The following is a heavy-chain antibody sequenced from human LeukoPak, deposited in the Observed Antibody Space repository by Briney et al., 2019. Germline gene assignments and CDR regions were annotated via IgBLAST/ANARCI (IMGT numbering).Heavy chain of an antibody. D-gene: IGHD2-2*02. CDR3: ATDIVVVPAAIHPEFDY. V-gene: IGHV1-24*01. Sequence: GASVKVSCKVSGYTLTELSMHWVRQAPGKGLEWMGGFDPKDGETIYAQKFQGRVTMTEDTSTDTAYMELSSLRSEDTAVYYCATDIVVVPAAIHPEFDYWGQGTLVTVSS. CDR2: FDPKDGET. J-gene: IGHJ4*02. CDR1: GYTLTELS.